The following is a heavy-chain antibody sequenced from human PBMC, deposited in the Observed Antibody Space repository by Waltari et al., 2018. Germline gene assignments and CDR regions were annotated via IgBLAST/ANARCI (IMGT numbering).Heavy chain of an antibody. CDR3: ARDRGYCGGDCYKNLDS. V-gene: IGHV3-7*01. CDR2: KKKDGGEK. CDR1: GFTFSDYW. D-gene: IGHD2-21*01. Sequence: EVQLVESGGGLVQPGGSLRLSCAAFGFTFSDYWMTWVRQAPGKGLEGVANKKKDGGEKDYVDSVKGRFTVSRDNAKNSLYLQMSSLRAEDTAVYYCARDRGYCGGDCYKNLDSWGQGTLVAVSS. J-gene: IGHJ4*02.